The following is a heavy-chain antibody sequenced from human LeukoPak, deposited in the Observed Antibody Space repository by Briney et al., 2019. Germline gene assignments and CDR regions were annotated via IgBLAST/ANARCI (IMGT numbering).Heavy chain of an antibody. CDR2: IYYSGSTYYNPSYYNGST. D-gene: IGHD5-12*01. CDR1: GGSIRSSSYY. V-gene: IGHV4-39*07. J-gene: IGHJ5*02. CDR3: ARGGSGYDWFDP. Sequence: SETLSLTCTVSGGSIRSSSYYWGWIRQPPGKGLEWIGSIYYSGSTYYNPSYYNGSTYYNPSLKSRVTISVDTSKKQFSLQMKSVTTADTAVYYCARGGSGYDWFDPWGQGTLVTVSS.